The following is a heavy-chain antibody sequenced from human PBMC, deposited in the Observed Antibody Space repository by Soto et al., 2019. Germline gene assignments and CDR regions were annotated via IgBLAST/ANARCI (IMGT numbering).Heavy chain of an antibody. CDR2: INSDGSST. J-gene: IGHJ6*02. D-gene: IGHD3-10*01. V-gene: IGHV3-74*01. CDR3: TTAMLRGENGGMXV. Sequence: PGGSLRLSCAASGFTFSNNWMHWVRQAPGKGPVWVSRINSDGSSTYYADSVKGRFTISRDNAKNTLYLQMNSLKSEDTAVYYCTTAMLRGENGGMXVWGQGTTVTVSS. CDR1: GFTFSNNW.